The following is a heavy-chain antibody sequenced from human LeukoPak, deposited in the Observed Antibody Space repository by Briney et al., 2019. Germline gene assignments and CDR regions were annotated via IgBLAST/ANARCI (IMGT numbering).Heavy chain of an antibody. CDR3: ASLVGEYSSSYYYYMDV. D-gene: IGHD6-6*01. J-gene: IGHJ6*03. CDR2: INHSGST. CDR1: GGSFSGYY. Sequence: PSETLSLTCAVYGGSFSGYYWSWIRQPPGKGLEWIGEINHSGSTNYNPSLKSRVTISVDTSKNQFSLKLSSVTAADTAVYYCASLVGEYSSSYYYYMDVWGKGTTVTVSS. V-gene: IGHV4-34*01.